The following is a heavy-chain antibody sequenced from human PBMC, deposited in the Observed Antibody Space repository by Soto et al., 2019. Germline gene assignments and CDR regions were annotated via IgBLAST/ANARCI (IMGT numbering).Heavy chain of an antibody. D-gene: IGHD6-19*01. V-gene: IGHV3-74*01. J-gene: IGHJ5*02. CDR2: INSDGSST. CDR1: GFTFSSYW. CDR3: ARDHGSVWNWFDP. Sequence: EVQLVESGGGLVQPGGSLRLSCAASGFTFSSYWMHWVRQAPGKGLVWVSRINSDGSSTNYADSVKGRFTISRDNAKNTLYLQLNSLRAEDTAVYYCARDHGSVWNWFDPWGQGTLVTVSS.